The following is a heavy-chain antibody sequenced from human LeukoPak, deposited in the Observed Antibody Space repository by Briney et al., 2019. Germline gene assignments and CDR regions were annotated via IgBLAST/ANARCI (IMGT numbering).Heavy chain of an antibody. CDR1: GFTFSTYG. Sequence: GGSLRLSCAVSGFTFSTYGMSWVRQAPGKGLEWVSSMSNIGDSTYYADSVKGRFTISRDNSKETLYLQMNSLTAEDTAVYYCVKNAITTVREPDCFDYWGQGTLVTVAS. V-gene: IGHV3-23*01. D-gene: IGHD3-10*01. J-gene: IGHJ4*02. CDR3: VKNAITTVREPDCFDY. CDR2: MSNIGDST.